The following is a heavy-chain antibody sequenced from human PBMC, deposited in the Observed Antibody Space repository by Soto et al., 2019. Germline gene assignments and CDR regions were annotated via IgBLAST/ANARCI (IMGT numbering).Heavy chain of an antibody. CDR2: IDPIDSYT. D-gene: IGHD2-15*01. CDR1: GYTFTKYW. V-gene: IGHV5-10-1*01. J-gene: IGHJ4*02. Sequence: LGESLKISCKASGYTFTKYWIAWLRHMPGKGLELMGRIDPIDSYTNYSPSFQGHVTVSTDKSITTAYVQWSSLKASDTSIYYCARQLLPRAHFDFWGQGSLVPVSS. CDR3: ARQLLPRAHFDF.